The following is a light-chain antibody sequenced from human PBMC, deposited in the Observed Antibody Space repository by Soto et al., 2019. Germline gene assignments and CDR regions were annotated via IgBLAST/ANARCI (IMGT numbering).Light chain of an antibody. CDR2: AAY. CDR1: QDISIY. V-gene: IGKV1-27*01. Sequence: DIQMTQSPSSLSASVGDRVTITCRASQDISIYLAWYQQKPGKVPKLLIYAAYTLQSGVPSRFSGSGSGTDFTLTISSLQPEDVATYYCQKYNSAPRTFGQGTKGEIK. J-gene: IGKJ1*01. CDR3: QKYNSAPRT.